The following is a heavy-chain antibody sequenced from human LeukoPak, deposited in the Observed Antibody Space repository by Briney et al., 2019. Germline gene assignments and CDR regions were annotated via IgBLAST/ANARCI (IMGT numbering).Heavy chain of an antibody. Sequence: GGSLRLSCAASGFTFSNEMNWVRQAPGKGLEWVSYISSSGSTIYYADSVKGRFTISRDNARNSLYLQMNSLRAEDTAVYYCAELGITMIGGVWGKGTTVTISS. CDR3: AELGITMIGGV. V-gene: IGHV3-48*03. CDR2: ISSSGSTI. J-gene: IGHJ6*04. CDR1: GFTFSNE. D-gene: IGHD3-10*02.